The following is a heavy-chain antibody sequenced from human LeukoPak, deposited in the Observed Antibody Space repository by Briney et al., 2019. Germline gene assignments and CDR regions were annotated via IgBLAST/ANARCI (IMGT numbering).Heavy chain of an antibody. CDR2: TYYRSKWYN. Sequence: SQTLSLTCAISGDSFSSNSAAWNWIRQSPSRGLEWLGRTYYRSKWYNEYAVSVKSRITINPDTSKKQFSLQLNSVIAEDTAVYYCARGFGNSPGEYNFADRGQGTLVTVSS. CDR1: GDSFSSNSAA. V-gene: IGHV6-1*01. CDR3: ARGFGNSPGEYNFAD. J-gene: IGHJ4*02. D-gene: IGHD4-17*01.